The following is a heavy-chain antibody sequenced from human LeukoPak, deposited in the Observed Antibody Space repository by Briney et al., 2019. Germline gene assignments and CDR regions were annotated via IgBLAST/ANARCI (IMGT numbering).Heavy chain of an antibody. CDR3: ARAGGSPGIVGY. V-gene: IGHV4-39*07. CDR2: IYYSGST. CDR1: GGSISSSSYY. Sequence: PSETLSLTCTVSGGSISSSSYYWGWIRQPPGKGLEWIGSIYYSGSTYYNPSLKSRVTISVDTSKNQFSLKLSSVTAADTAVYYCARAGGSPGIVGYWGQGTLVTVSS. J-gene: IGHJ4*02. D-gene: IGHD1-26*01.